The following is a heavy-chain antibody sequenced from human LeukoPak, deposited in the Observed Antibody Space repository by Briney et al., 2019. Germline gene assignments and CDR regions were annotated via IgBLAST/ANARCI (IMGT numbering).Heavy chain of an antibody. CDR3: ARGYSYGYPLYYFDY. CDR1: GFTFSSYS. CDR2: ISSSSSYI. D-gene: IGHD5-18*01. Sequence: GGSLRLSCAASGFTFSSYSMNWVRQAPGKGLEWVSSISSSSSYIYYADSVKGRFTISRDNAKNSLYLQMNSLRAEDTAVYYCARGYSYGYPLYYFDYWGRGTLVTVSS. J-gene: IGHJ4*02. V-gene: IGHV3-21*01.